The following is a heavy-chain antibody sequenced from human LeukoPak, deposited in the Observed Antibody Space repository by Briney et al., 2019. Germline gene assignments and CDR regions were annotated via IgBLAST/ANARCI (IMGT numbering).Heavy chain of an antibody. J-gene: IGHJ5*02. CDR1: GGSFSGYY. D-gene: IGHD3-10*01. CDR3: ASRQITMVRARNWFDP. Sequence: SETLSLTCAVYGGSFSGYYWSWIRQPPGKGLEWIGEINHSGSTNYNPSLKSRVTISVDTSKNQFSPKLSSVTAADTAVYYCASRQITMVRARNWFDPWGQGTLVTVSS. V-gene: IGHV4-34*01. CDR2: INHSGST.